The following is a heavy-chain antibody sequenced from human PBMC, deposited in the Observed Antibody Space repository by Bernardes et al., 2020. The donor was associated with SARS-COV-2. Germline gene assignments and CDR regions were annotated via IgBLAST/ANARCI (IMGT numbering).Heavy chain of an antibody. D-gene: IGHD2-8*01. CDR1: GFTFSSYA. CDR3: AKDGKDIVLMVYAILVY. J-gene: IGHJ4*02. CDR2: ISGSGGST. Sequence: VGSLRLSCAASGFTFSSYAMSWVRQAPGKGLEWVSAISGSGGSTYYADSVKGRFTISRDNSKNTLYLQMNSLRAEDTAVYYCAKDGKDIVLMVYAILVYWGQGTLVTVSS. V-gene: IGHV3-23*01.